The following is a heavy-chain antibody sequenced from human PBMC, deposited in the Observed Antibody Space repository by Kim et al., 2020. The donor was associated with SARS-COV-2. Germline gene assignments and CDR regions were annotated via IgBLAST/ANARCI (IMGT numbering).Heavy chain of an antibody. D-gene: IGHD5-12*01. CDR3: ARDFGYSGYLQPDYYYGMDV. CDR1: GYTFTSYA. Sequence: ASVKVSCKASGYTFTSYAMHWVRQAPGQRLEWMGWINAGNGNTKYSQKFQGRVTITRDTSASTAYMELSSLRSEDTAVYYCARDFGYSGYLQPDYYYGMDVWGQGTTVTVSS. J-gene: IGHJ6*02. V-gene: IGHV1-3*01. CDR2: INAGNGNT.